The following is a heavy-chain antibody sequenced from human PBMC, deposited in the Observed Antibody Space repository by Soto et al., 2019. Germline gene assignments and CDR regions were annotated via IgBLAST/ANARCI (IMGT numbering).Heavy chain of an antibody. D-gene: IGHD2-15*01. J-gene: IGHJ4*02. CDR1: GFTFSDYY. CDR3: ARDERDCSGGSCYGFDY. CDR2: ISSSGSTI. V-gene: IGHV3-11*01. Sequence: GESLKISCAASGFTFSDYYMSWIRQAPGKGLEWVSYISSSGSTIYYADSVKGRFTISRDNAKNSLYLQMNSLRAEDTAVYYCARDERDCSGGSCYGFDYWGQGTLVTVSS.